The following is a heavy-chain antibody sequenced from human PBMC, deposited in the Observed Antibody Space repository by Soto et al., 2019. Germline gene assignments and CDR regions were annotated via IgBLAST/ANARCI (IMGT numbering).Heavy chain of an antibody. D-gene: IGHD2-2*01. CDR1: GFTFSSYS. V-gene: IGHV3-21*01. Sequence: GGSLRLSCAASGFTFSSYSMNWVRQAPGKGLEWVSSISSSSSYIYYADSVKGRFTISRDNAKNSLYLQMNSLRAEDTAVYYCARVVPAAMWFLDYWGQGTLVTVSS. J-gene: IGHJ4*02. CDR3: ARVVPAAMWFLDY. CDR2: ISSSSSYI.